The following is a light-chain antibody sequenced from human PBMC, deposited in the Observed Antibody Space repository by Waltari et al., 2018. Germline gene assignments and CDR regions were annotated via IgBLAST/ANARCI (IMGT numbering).Light chain of an antibody. V-gene: IGLV2-11*01. J-gene: IGLJ1*01. CDR1: SSDVGGYNY. Sequence: QSALTQPRSVSGSPGQSVTISCTGTSSDVGGYNYVSWYQQHPGKAPKLRIYDVSKRPSGCPDRCSGSKSVNSASLTISGLQAEDEADYYCCSYAGSYTYVFVTGTKVTVL. CDR2: DVS. CDR3: CSYAGSYTYV.